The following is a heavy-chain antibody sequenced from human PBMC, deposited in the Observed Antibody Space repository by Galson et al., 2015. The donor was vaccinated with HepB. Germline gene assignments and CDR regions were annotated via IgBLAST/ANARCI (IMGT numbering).Heavy chain of an antibody. V-gene: IGHV3-21*01. D-gene: IGHD3-10*02. J-gene: IGHJ6*02. Sequence: SLRLSCAASGFTFSSYSMNWVRQAPGKGLEWVSSISSSRSYIYYAHSVKGRFTISRDNAENSLYLQMNSLRAEDTAVYFCARDYYVRGQWRGGGGMDVWGQGTTVTVSS. CDR3: ARDYYVRGQWRGGGGMDV. CDR1: GFTFSSYS. CDR2: ISSSRSYI.